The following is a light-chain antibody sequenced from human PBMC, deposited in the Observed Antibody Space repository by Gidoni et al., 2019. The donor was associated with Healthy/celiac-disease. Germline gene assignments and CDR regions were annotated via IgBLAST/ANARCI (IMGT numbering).Light chain of an antibody. CDR3: QQSYSTPRT. Sequence: DIQMTQSPSSLSASVGDRVTITCRASQSISSYLNWYQQKPGKAPKLLIYAASSFQSGVPSRFSGSGSGTDFTLTISSLQPEDFATYYCQQSYSTPRTFXXXTRLEIK. CDR1: QSISSY. J-gene: IGKJ5*01. CDR2: AAS. V-gene: IGKV1-39*01.